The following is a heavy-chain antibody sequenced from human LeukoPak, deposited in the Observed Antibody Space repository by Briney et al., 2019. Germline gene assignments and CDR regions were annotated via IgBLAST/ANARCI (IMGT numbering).Heavy chain of an antibody. CDR3: ARTWGALWDTMVRGVIITYNYYYMDV. V-gene: IGHV4-39*07. CDR2: IYYSGST. CDR1: GGSISSSSYY. D-gene: IGHD3-10*01. Sequence: SETLSLTCTVSGGSISSSSYYWGWIRQPPGKGLEWIGSIYYSGSTYYNPSLKSRVTISVDTSKNQFSLKLSSVTAADTAVYYCARTWGALWDTMVRGVIITYNYYYMDVWGKGTTVTVSS. J-gene: IGHJ6*03.